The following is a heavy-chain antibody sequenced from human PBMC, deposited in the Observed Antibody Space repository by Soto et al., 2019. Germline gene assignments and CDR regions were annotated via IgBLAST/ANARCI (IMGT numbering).Heavy chain of an antibody. CDR1: GYTFTRYY. V-gene: IGHV1-46*01. Sequence: QVQLVQSGAEVKKPGASVKVSCKASGYTFTRYYMHWVRQAPGQGLEWMGIINPSGGGTNYAQQFQGRVTMTRDTSTSTVYMELSSLRYEDTAFYYGARALTYGYWYFDLWGRGTLLTVSS. CDR3: ARALTYGYWYFDL. J-gene: IGHJ2*01. D-gene: IGHD4-17*01. CDR2: INPSGGGT.